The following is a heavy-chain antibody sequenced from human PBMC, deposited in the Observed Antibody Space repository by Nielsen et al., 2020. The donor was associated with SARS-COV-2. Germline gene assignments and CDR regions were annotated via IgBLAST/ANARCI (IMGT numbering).Heavy chain of an antibody. Sequence: GESLKISCAASGFTFSSYGMHWVRQAPGKGLLWVSRINTDGSSAIYADSVKGRFTISRDNAKNTLYLEMNSLRVEDTAVYYCARRTGSGCVDYWGQGTLVTVSS. CDR3: ARRTGSGCVDY. V-gene: IGHV3-74*01. CDR1: GFTFSSYG. D-gene: IGHD6-19*01. J-gene: IGHJ4*02. CDR2: INTDGSSA.